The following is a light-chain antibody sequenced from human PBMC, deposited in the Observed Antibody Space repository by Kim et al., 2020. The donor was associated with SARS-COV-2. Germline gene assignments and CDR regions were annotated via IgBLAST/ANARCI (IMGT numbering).Light chain of an antibody. CDR2: GAS. CDR1: QSVSSSY. V-gene: IGKV3-20*01. J-gene: IGKJ4*01. Sequence: SPGERATLSCRASQSVSSSYLAWYQQKPGQAPRLLIYGASNRATGIPDRFSGSGSGTDFTLTISRLEPEDFAIYHCQQYDSSPFTFGGGTKVDIK. CDR3: QQYDSSPFT.